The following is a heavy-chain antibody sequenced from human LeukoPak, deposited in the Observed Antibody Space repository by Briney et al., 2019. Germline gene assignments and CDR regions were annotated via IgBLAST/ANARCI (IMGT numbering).Heavy chain of an antibody. J-gene: IGHJ5*02. D-gene: IGHD5-12*01. CDR2: INPSGGST. Sequence: ASVKVSCKASGYTFTSYYMHWVRQPPGQGLEWMGIINPSGGSTSYAQKFQGRVTMTRDMSTSTVYMELSSLRSEDTAVYYCARGAGLRFSWFDPWGQGTLVTVSS. CDR3: ARGAGLRFSWFDP. CDR1: GYTFTSYY. V-gene: IGHV1-46*01.